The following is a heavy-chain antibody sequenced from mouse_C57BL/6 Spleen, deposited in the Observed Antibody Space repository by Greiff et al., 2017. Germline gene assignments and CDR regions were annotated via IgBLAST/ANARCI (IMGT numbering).Heavy chain of an antibody. D-gene: IGHD2-1*01. V-gene: IGHV6-6*01. CDR3: TRGNYLYYFDY. CDR2: IRNKANNHAT. CDR1: GFTFSDAW. Sequence: EVKVEESGGGLVQPGGSMKLSCAASGFTFSDAWMDWVRQSPEKGLEWVAEIRNKANNHATYYAESEKGRFTISRDDSKSSVYLQMNSLRAEDTGIYYCTRGNYLYYFDYWGQGTTLTVSS. J-gene: IGHJ2*01.